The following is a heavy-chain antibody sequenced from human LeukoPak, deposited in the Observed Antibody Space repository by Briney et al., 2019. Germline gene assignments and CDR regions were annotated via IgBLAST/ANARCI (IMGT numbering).Heavy chain of an antibody. V-gene: IGHV4-34*01. D-gene: IGHD4-11*01. Sequence: SEPLSLTCAVYGRSLTGYYCSWIRQPAGKGQEWIGEINHAGNTNYNSSLKSRVTMSLDTANNQFSLNLSSVTAADTAVYYCARGRLTVTLKNYFDPWGQGTLVTVSS. CDR1: GRSLTGYY. J-gene: IGHJ4*02. CDR2: INHAGNT. CDR3: ARGRLTVTLKNYFDP.